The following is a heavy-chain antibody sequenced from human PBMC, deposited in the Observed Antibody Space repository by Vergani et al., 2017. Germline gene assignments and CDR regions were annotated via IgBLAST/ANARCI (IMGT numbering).Heavy chain of an antibody. CDR3: ARDSAVVAAGAYYYYGMDV. CDR1: GFTFSSYE. D-gene: IGHD2-15*01. J-gene: IGHJ6*02. V-gene: IGHV3-48*03. Sequence: EVQLVESGGGLVQPGGSLRLSCAASGFTFSSYEMNWVRQAPGKGLEWVSYISSSGSTIYYADSVKGRFTISRDNAKNSLYLQMNSLRAEDTAVYYCARDSAVVAAGAYYYYGMDVWGQGTTVTVSS. CDR2: ISSSGSTI.